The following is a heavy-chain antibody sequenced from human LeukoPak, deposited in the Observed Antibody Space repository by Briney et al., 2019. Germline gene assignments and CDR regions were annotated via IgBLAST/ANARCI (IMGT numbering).Heavy chain of an antibody. J-gene: IGHJ3*02. D-gene: IGHD6-25*01. CDR2: INPNSGGT. CDR1: GYTFTSYY. Sequence: ASVNVSCKASGYTFTSYYMHWVRQAPGQGLEWMGWINPNSGGTNYAQKFQGRVTMTSDTSISTAYMELSRLRSDDTAVYFCARGAPAAGDDPFDIWGQGTMVTVSS. V-gene: IGHV1-2*02. CDR3: ARGAPAAGDDPFDI.